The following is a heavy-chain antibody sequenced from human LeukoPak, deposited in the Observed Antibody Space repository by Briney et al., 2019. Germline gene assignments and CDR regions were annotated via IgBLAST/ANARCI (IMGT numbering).Heavy chain of an antibody. J-gene: IGHJ4*02. V-gene: IGHV4-34*01. CDR3: ARDLGGWSDY. Sequence: SLETLSLTCAVYGGSFSGYYWSWIRQPPGKGLEWIGEINHSGSTNYNPSLKSRVTISVDTSKNQFSLKLSSVTAADTAVYYCARDLGGWSDYWGQGTLVTVSS. D-gene: IGHD6-19*01. CDR2: INHSGST. CDR1: GGSFSGYY.